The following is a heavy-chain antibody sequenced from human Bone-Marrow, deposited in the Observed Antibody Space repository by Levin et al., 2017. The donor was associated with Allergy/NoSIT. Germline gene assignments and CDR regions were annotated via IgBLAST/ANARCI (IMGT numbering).Heavy chain of an antibody. CDR3: ARGQAYCSSTACHLIDL. J-gene: IGHJ3*01. Sequence: GESLKISCEGSGFTFRTHSMNWVRQAPGKGMEWVSSIPASSAYIDTADSLKGRFTTSRDNAKSTLYLQMDSLRVEDTAVYSCARGQAYCSSTACHLIDLWGQGTMVTVSA. V-gene: IGHV3-21*06. CDR2: IPASSAYI. D-gene: IGHD2-2*01. CDR1: GFTFRTHS.